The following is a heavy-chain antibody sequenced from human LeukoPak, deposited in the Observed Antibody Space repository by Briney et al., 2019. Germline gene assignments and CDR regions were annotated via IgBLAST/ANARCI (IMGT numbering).Heavy chain of an antibody. D-gene: IGHD5-12*01. Sequence: GGSLRLSCAASGFTFSSYAMHWVRQAPGKELEWVAAISDDGNNKHYADSVKGRFTIFRDNSKNTLYLHMNSLRNEDTAVYYCASVDDLDAFAMWGQGTMVTVSS. V-gene: IGHV3-30*04. CDR2: ISDDGNNK. J-gene: IGHJ3*02. CDR3: ASVDDLDAFAM. CDR1: GFTFSSYA.